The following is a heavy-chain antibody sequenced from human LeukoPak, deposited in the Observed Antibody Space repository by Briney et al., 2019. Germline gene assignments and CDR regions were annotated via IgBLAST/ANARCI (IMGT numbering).Heavy chain of an antibody. Sequence: SETLSLTCTGSGGSIRSYYWSWIRQPPGKGLEWIGYIYYSGSTNYNPSLKSRVTISVDTSKNQFSLKLSSVTAADTAVYYSARVAAARPPRGGDFDYWGQGTLVTVSS. CDR2: IYYSGST. J-gene: IGHJ4*02. D-gene: IGHD6-6*01. CDR1: GGSIRSYY. V-gene: IGHV4-59*01. CDR3: ARVAAARPPRGGDFDY.